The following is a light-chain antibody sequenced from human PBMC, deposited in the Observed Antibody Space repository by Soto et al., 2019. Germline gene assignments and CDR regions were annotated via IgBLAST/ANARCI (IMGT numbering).Light chain of an antibody. V-gene: IGLV2-8*01. J-gene: IGLJ1*01. CDR3: QSYDSSLNGYV. CDR1: SSDVGGYNY. CDR2: EVS. Sequence: QSALTQPPSASGSPGQSVTISCTGSSSDVGGYNYVSWYQQHPGKAPKLMIYEVSKRPSGVPDRLSGSKSGNTASLAITGLQAEDEADYYCQSYDSSLNGYVFGTGTKLTVL.